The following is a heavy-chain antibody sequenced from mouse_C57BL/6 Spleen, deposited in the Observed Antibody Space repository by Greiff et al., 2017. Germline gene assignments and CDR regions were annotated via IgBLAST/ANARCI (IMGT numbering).Heavy chain of an antibody. D-gene: IGHD2-3*01. CDR1: GFNIKNTY. V-gene: IGHV14-3*01. CDR3: ARDGGDLYYYAMDY. Sequence: VQLQQSVAELVRPGASVKLSCTASGFNIKNTYMNWVKQRPEQGLEWIGRIDPANGNTKYAPKFQGKATITADTSSNTAYLQLSSLTSEDTAIYYCARDGGDLYYYAMDYWGQGTSVTVSS. J-gene: IGHJ4*01. CDR2: IDPANGNT.